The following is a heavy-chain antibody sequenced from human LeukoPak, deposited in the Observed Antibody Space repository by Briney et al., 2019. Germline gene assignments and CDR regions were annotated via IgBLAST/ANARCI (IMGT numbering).Heavy chain of an antibody. Sequence: GGSLRLSCAASGFTFSSYSMSWVRQAPGKGLEWVSAISGSGGSTYYADSVKGRFTISRDNSKNTLYLQMNSLRAEDTAVYYCAKDPPTYIVVVTAIKEDYWGQGTLVTVSS. V-gene: IGHV3-23*01. CDR3: AKDPPTYIVVVTAIKEDY. J-gene: IGHJ4*02. D-gene: IGHD2-21*02. CDR1: GFTFSSYS. CDR2: ISGSGGST.